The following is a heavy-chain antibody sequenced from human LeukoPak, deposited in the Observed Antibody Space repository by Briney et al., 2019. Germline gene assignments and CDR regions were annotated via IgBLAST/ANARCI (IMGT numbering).Heavy chain of an antibody. CDR2: ISSSSSYT. J-gene: IGHJ4*02. V-gene: IGHV3-11*06. CDR3: AKDIFYGDYSEDY. CDR1: GFTFSDYY. D-gene: IGHD4-17*01. Sequence: KAGGSLRLSCAASGFTFSDYYMSWIRQAPGKGLEWVSYISSSSSYTNYADSVKGRFTISRDNAQNSLYLQMNSLRAEDTAVYYCAKDIFYGDYSEDYWGQGTLVTVSS.